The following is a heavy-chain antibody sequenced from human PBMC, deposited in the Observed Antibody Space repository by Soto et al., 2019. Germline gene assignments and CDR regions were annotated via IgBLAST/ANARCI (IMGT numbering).Heavy chain of an antibody. CDR1: GFTFITYS. Sequence: GGSLRLSCAASGFTFITYSMSWVRQASGKGLEWVSYISSSSTYIYYADSVKGRFTISRDNAKNSLYLQMNSLRAEDTAVYYCLIAVAGSFAPDYWGQGTLVTVSS. J-gene: IGHJ4*02. V-gene: IGHV3-21*01. CDR2: ISSSSTYI. D-gene: IGHD6-19*01. CDR3: LIAVAGSFAPDY.